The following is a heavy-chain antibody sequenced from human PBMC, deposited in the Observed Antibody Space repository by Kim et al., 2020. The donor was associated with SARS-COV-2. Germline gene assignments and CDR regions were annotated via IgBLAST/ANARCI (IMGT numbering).Heavy chain of an antibody. V-gene: IGHV3-33*01. CDR3: ARDLLVGATSYGMDV. Sequence: GGSLRLSCAASGFTFSSDGMHWVRQAPGKGLEWVAVIWYDGSNKYYADSVKGRFTISRDNSKNTLYLQMNSLRAEDTAVYYCARDLLVGATSYGMDVWGQGTTVTVSS. CDR1: GFTFSSDG. J-gene: IGHJ6*02. CDR2: IWYDGSNK. D-gene: IGHD1-26*01.